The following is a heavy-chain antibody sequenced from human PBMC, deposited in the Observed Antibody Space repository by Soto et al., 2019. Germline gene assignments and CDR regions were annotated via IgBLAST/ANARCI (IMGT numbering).Heavy chain of an antibody. CDR1: GGSFNDYY. CDR2: IIHSGST. D-gene: IGHD2-8*02. V-gene: IGHV4-34*12. J-gene: IGHJ4*02. Sequence: SETLSLTCAVYGGSFNDYYWTWIRQPPGTGLEWIGEIIHSGSTNYNPSLKSRVTISVDTSKNQFSLKLTSVTAADTAVYYCARDKITGLFDYWGQGTLVTVSS. CDR3: ARDKITGLFDY.